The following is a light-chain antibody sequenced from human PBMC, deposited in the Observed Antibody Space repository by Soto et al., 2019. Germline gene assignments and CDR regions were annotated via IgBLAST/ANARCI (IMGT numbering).Light chain of an antibody. CDR1: QSISNY. J-gene: IGKJ5*01. V-gene: IGKV3-11*01. CDR3: QQRNNWPRST. Sequence: EIVMTQSPATLSLSPGETATLSCRASQSISNYLVWYQQKPGQAPRLLIYDASNRATGIPARFSGSGSGTEFTLTISSLEPEDFAVYYCQQRNNWPRSTFGQGTRLEIK. CDR2: DAS.